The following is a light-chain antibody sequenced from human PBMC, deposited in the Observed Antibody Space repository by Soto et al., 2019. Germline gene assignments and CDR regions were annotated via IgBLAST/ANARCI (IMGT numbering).Light chain of an antibody. J-gene: IGKJ5*01. V-gene: IGKV1-5*03. CDR2: KAS. CDR1: QSISSW. Sequence: DIQMTQSPSTLSASVGDRVTITCRASQSISSWLAWYQQKPGKAPKLLIYKASTLESGVPSRFSGSGSGTELTLTISSLQPDDFAIYYCQQYDNLLITFGQGTRLEL. CDR3: QQYDNLLIT.